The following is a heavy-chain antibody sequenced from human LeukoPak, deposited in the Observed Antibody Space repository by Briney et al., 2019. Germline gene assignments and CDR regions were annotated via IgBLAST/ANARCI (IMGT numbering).Heavy chain of an antibody. CDR2: ISASGGST. V-gene: IGHV3-23*01. Sequence: GGSLRLSCAASGFTFSSSAMSWVRQVPGKGLEWVSGISASGGSTYYADSVRGRFTISRDNSKNTLYLQMNSLRAEDTAVYYCAKDMMGSSWFSLDYWGQGTLVTVSS. CDR3: AKDMMGSSWFSLDY. J-gene: IGHJ4*02. CDR1: GFTFSSSA. D-gene: IGHD6-13*01.